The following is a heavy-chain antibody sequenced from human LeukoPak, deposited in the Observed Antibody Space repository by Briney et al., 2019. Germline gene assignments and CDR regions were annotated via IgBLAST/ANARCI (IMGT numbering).Heavy chain of an antibody. CDR2: ISSSSSYI. Sequence: GGSLRLSCAASGFTFSSYSMNWVRQAPGKGLEWVSSISSSSSYIYYADSVKGRFTISRDNAKNSLYLQMNSLRAEDTAVYYCARKDRVARSSFDYWGQGTLVTVSS. D-gene: IGHD2-15*01. J-gene: IGHJ4*02. V-gene: IGHV3-21*01. CDR1: GFTFSSYS. CDR3: ARKDRVARSSFDY.